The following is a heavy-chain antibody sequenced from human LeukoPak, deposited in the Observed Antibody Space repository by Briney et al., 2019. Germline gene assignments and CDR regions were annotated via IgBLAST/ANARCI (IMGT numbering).Heavy chain of an antibody. CDR3: ARQCSGGSCYGGDNWFDP. D-gene: IGHD2-15*01. CDR2: IYYSGST. CDR1: GGSISSYY. J-gene: IGHJ5*02. V-gene: IGHV4-59*08. Sequence: SETLSLTCTVSGGSISSYYWSWIRQPPGKGLEWIGYIYYSGSTNYNPSLKSRVTISVDASKNQFSLKLSSVTAADTAVYYCARQCSGGSCYGGDNWFDPWGQGTLVTVSS.